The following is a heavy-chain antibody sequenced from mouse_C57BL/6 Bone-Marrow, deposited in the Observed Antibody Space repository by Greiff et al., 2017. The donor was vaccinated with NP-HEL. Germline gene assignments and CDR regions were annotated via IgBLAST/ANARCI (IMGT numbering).Heavy chain of an antibody. V-gene: IGHV1-64*01. J-gene: IGHJ2*01. CDR1: GYTFTSYW. D-gene: IGHD2-10*01. Sequence: QVQLQQPGAELVKPGASVKLSCKASGYTFTSYWMHWVKQRPGQGLEWIGMIHPNSGSTNYNEKFKSKATLTVDKSSSTAYMQLSSLTSADSAVYYCARKVLLGFDYWGQGTTLTVSS. CDR3: ARKVLLGFDY. CDR2: IHPNSGST.